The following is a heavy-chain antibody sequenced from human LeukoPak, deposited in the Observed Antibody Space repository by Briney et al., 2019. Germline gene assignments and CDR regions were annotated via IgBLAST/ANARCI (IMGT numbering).Heavy chain of an antibody. CDR1: GGSFSGYC. D-gene: IGHD5-18*01. CDR2: INHSGST. V-gene: IGHV4-34*01. CDR3: ARKSVDTAMVLQAAFDY. Sequence: SETLSLTCAVYGGSFSGYCWSWIRQSPGKGLEWIGEINHSGSTNYNPSLKSRVTISVDTSKNQFSLKLSSVTAADTAVYYCARKSVDTAMVLQAAFDYWGQGTLVTVSS. J-gene: IGHJ4*02.